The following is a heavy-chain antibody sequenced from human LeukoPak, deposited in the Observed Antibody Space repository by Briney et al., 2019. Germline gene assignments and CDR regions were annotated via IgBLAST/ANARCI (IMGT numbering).Heavy chain of an antibody. CDR2: INPNSGGT. CDR1: GHTFTGYY. Sequence: ASVKLSCKASGHTFTGYYMHWVRQAPGQGLEWMGWINPNSGGTNYAQKFQGRVTMTRDTSISTAYMELSRLRSDDTAVYYCARAVYYGSGSPIDYWGQGTLVTVSS. J-gene: IGHJ4*02. D-gene: IGHD3-10*01. CDR3: ARAVYYGSGSPIDY. V-gene: IGHV1-2*02.